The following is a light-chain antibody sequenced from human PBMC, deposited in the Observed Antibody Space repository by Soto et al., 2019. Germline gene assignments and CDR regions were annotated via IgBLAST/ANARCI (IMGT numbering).Light chain of an antibody. Sequence: EIFFTQSPGTLSFSPGERATLSCTSSQSVSSSYLAWYQQKPGQAPRLLIYGASSRATGIPDRFSGSGSGTDFTLTISRLEPEDFAVYYCQQYGSSPRTFGQGTKVDIK. CDR3: QQYGSSPRT. CDR1: QSVSSSY. J-gene: IGKJ1*01. V-gene: IGKV3-20*01. CDR2: GAS.